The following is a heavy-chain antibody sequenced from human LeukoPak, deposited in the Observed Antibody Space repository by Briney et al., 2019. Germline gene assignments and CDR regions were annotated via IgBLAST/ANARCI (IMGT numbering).Heavy chain of an antibody. Sequence: TGGSLRLSCAASGFAISTYAMAWVRQAPGKGLEWISSLSSGRSPSYSDSLEGRLTMSSDNARNTLYLQMDNLRGEDTAMYYCARRLGYCAAGTCYFDSWGHGTQVTVSS. J-gene: IGHJ4*01. D-gene: IGHD2-8*02. CDR3: ARRLGYCAAGTCYFDS. CDR1: GFAISTYA. V-gene: IGHV3-21*04. CDR2: LSSGRSP.